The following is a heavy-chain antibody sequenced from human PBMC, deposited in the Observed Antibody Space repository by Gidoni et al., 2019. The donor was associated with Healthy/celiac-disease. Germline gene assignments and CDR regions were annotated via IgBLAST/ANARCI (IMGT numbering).Heavy chain of an antibody. Sequence: QVQLQESGTGLVKPSETLSLTCTVSGGSISSYYWSWIRQPPGKGLEWIGYIYYSGITNYNPSLKSRVTISVDTSKNQFSLKLSSVTAADTAVYYCARSSSYGDYDYWGQGTLVTVSS. CDR1: GGSISSYY. CDR2: IYYSGIT. D-gene: IGHD4-17*01. V-gene: IGHV4-59*01. J-gene: IGHJ4*02. CDR3: ARSSSYGDYDY.